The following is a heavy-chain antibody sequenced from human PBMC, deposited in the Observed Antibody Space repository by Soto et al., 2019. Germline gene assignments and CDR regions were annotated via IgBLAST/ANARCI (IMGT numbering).Heavy chain of an antibody. V-gene: IGHV1-18*01. D-gene: IGHD6-13*01. CDR1: GYTFTSYG. Sequence: ASVKVSCKASGYTFTSYGISWVRQAPGQGLERMGWISAYNGNTNYAQKLQGRVTMTTDTSTSTAYMELRSLRSDDTAVYYCARDMAAAGIYYYYYGMDVWGQGTTVTVSS. CDR3: ARDMAAAGIYYYYYGMDV. J-gene: IGHJ6*02. CDR2: ISAYNGNT.